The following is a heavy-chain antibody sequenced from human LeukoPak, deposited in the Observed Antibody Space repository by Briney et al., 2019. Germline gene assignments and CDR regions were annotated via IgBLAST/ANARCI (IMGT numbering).Heavy chain of an antibody. J-gene: IGHJ4*02. Sequence: SETLSLTCTVSGDSITSYYWSWVRQPPGKGLEWIGYIYYTGSTNYNPSLKSRVTISVDTSKNQFSLKLSSVTAADTAVYYCARAPYGSGFDYWGQGTLVTVSS. CDR1: GDSITSYY. D-gene: IGHD3-10*01. CDR3: ARAPYGSGFDY. CDR2: IYYTGST. V-gene: IGHV4-59*01.